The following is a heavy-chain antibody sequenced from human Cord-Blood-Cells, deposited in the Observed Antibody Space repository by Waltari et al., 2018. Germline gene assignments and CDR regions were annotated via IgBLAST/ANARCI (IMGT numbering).Heavy chain of an antibody. CDR3: ARGGIAAAGPGYYYYYGMDV. J-gene: IGHJ6*02. CDR1: GGTFSSYA. CDR2: IIPIFGTA. Sequence: QVQLVQSGAEVKKPGSSVKVSCKASGGTFSSYAISWVRQAPGQGLEWMGGIIPIFGTANYAQKFQGRVTITADKATSTAYMELSSLRSEDTAVYYCARGGIAAAGPGYYYYYGMDVWGQGTTVTVSS. D-gene: IGHD6-13*01. V-gene: IGHV1-69*06.